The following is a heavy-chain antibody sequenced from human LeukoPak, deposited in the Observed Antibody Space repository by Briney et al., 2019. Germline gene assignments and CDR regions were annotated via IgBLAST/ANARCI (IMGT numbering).Heavy chain of an antibody. CDR2: INHSGNT. CDR3: ARGATTVTSPPYY. D-gene: IGHD4-17*01. J-gene: IGHJ4*02. CDR1: GGSISSSSYY. V-gene: IGHV4-39*07. Sequence: SETLSLTCTVSGGSISSSSYYWSWIRQPPGKGPEWIGEINHSGNTNYNPSLKSRVTISVDTSKNQFSLKVSSVTAADTAVYYCARGATTVTSPPYYWGQGIRVTVSS.